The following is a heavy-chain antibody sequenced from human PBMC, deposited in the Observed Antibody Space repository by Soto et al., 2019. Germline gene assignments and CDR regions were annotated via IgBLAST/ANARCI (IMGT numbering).Heavy chain of an antibody. CDR2: ISLSSDNI. CDR1: GFSLSSYA. Sequence: EVQLVESGGGLVQPGGSLRLSCAASGFSLSSYAMDWVRQAPGQGLEWVSYISLSSDNIHYADSVRGRFTVSRDNAKNSLYLQMNSLRAEDTAVYYCARDPSRVSEWARYLDLWGRGTLVTVSS. V-gene: IGHV3-48*01. J-gene: IGHJ2*01. D-gene: IGHD1-26*01. CDR3: ARDPSRVSEWARYLDL.